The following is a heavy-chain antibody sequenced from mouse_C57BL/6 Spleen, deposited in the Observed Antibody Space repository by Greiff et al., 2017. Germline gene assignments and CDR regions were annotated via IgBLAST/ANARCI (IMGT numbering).Heavy chain of an antibody. D-gene: IGHD1-1*01. V-gene: IGHV1-82*01. CDR2: IYPGDGDT. CDR3: ARSNYYGSSYYFDY. J-gene: IGHJ2*01. Sequence: QVQLQQSGPELVKPGASVKISCKASGYAFSSYWMNWVKQRPGKGLEWIGRIYPGDGDTNYNGKFKGKATLTADKSSSTAYMQLSSLTSEDSAVYFCARSNYYGSSYYFDYWGQGTTLTVSS. CDR1: GYAFSSYW.